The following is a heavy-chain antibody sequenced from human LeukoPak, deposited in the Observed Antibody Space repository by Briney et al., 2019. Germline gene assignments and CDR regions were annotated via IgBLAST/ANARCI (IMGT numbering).Heavy chain of an antibody. V-gene: IGHV1-69*13. Sequence: GASVKVSCKASGGTFSSYAISWVRQAPGQGLEWMGGIIPIFGTANYAQKFQGRVTITADESTSTAYMELSSLRSEDTAVYYCARGESSGYFYYGDFYFDYWGQGTLVTVSS. CDR3: ARGESSGYFYYGDFYFDY. J-gene: IGHJ4*02. D-gene: IGHD3-22*01. CDR2: IIPIFGTA. CDR1: GGTFSSYA.